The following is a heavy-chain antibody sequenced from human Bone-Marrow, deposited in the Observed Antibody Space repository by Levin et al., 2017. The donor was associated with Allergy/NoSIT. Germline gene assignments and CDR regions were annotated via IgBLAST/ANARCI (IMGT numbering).Heavy chain of an antibody. Sequence: KISCRASDYIFTYRYLHWVRQAPGQAPEWMGWITIYNGNIKYARKFQDRLTLTRESSLSTTYMELRGLKSDDTAIYYCVRFSLDSAQESAFAVWGQGTLVTVSS. V-gene: IGHV1-45*02. CDR1: DYIFTYRY. J-gene: IGHJ3*01. CDR2: ITIYNGNI. CDR3: VRFSLDSAQESAFAV.